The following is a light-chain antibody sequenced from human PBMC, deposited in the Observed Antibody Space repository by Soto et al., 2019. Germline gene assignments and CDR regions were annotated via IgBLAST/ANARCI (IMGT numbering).Light chain of an antibody. CDR1: QDISNS. Sequence: DIQMTQSPSSLSASVGDRVTITCRASQDISNSLAWYQQKPGKVPKVLIYAASILQSGVPARFSGSGSGTDFTLPISSLQPEDVATYYCHKYNSAPLTFGGGTKVEI. J-gene: IGKJ4*01. CDR2: AAS. CDR3: HKYNSAPLT. V-gene: IGKV1-27*01.